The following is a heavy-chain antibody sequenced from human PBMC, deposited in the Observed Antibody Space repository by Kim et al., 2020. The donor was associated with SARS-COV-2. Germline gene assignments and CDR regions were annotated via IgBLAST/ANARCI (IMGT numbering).Heavy chain of an antibody. CDR1: GFTFSSYS. D-gene: IGHD3-22*01. Sequence: GGSLRLSCAASGFTFSSYSMNWVRQAPGKGLEWVSSISSSSSYIYYADSVKGRFTISRDNAKNSLYLQMNSLRAEDTAVYYCAREFPPGTMIVVVNEGSGYYGMDVWGQGTTVTVSS. J-gene: IGHJ6*02. V-gene: IGHV3-21*01. CDR2: ISSSSSYI. CDR3: AREFPPGTMIVVVNEGSGYYGMDV.